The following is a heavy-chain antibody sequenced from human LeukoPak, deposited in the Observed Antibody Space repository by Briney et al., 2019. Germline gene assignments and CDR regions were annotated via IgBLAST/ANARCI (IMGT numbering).Heavy chain of an antibody. Sequence: QTAGSLRLSCAASGFTFSSYEMNWVRQPQGKGMEWDSYISSSGSTISYADSVQDRFTISRDNFKSTLYLQMNSLRAEDTAVYYCAKDWRPTYYDSSGYYNTLYLWGQGTLVTVSS. J-gene: IGHJ5*02. D-gene: IGHD3-22*01. V-gene: IGHV3-48*03. CDR2: ISSSGSTI. CDR3: AKDWRPTYYDSSGYYNTLYL. CDR1: GFTFSSYE.